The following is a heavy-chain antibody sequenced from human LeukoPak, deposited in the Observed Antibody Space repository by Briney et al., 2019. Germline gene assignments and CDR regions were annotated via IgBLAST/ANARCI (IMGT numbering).Heavy chain of an antibody. CDR3: SRDAYGDFAVDNWFDP. CDR2: IRSKTYGGAA. J-gene: IGHJ5*02. CDR1: GFSFSDYA. D-gene: IGHD4-17*01. Sequence: GGSLRLSCATSGFSFSDYAMTWFRQAPGKGLEWVSFIRSKTYGGAAEYAASVKGRFTVSRDESKSIAYLQMNSLKTEDTAVYYCSRDAYGDFAVDNWFDPWGQGTLVTVSS. V-gene: IGHV3-49*03.